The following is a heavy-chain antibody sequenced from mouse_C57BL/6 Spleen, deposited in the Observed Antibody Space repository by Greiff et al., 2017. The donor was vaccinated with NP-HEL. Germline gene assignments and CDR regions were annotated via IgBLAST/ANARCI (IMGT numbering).Heavy chain of an antibody. CDR2: INPGSGGT. J-gene: IGHJ2*01. CDR1: GYAFTNYL. CDR3: ARSRTVVDPNYFDY. Sequence: VQRVESGAELVRPGTSVKVSCKASGYAFTNYLIEWVKQRPGQGLEWIGVINPGSGGTNYNEKFKGKATLTADKSSSTAYMQLSSLTSEDSAVYFCARSRTVVDPNYFDYWGQGTTLTVSS. V-gene: IGHV1-54*01. D-gene: IGHD1-1*01.